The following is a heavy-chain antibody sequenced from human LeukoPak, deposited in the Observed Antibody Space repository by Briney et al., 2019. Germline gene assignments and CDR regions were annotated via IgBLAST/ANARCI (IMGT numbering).Heavy chain of an antibody. J-gene: IGHJ4*02. CDR1: GFTFSSYA. Sequence: GGSLRLSCAASGFTFSSYAMSWVRQAPGKGLEWVSAISGSGGSTYYADSVKGRFTISRDNSKNTLYLQMNSLRAEDTAVYYCAKVSTVFWSGYFYYFDYWGQGTLVTVSS. CDR3: AKVSTVFWSGYFYYFDY. V-gene: IGHV3-23*01. D-gene: IGHD3-3*01. CDR2: ISGSGGST.